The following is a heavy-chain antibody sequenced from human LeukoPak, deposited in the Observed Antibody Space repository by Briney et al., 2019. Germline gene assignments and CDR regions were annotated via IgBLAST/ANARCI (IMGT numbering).Heavy chain of an antibody. CDR1: GYTFTGYY. Sequence: ASVTVSCKASGYTFTGYYMHWVRPAPGQGREWMGRINPNSGGTNYAQKFQGRVTMTRDTSISTAYMELSRLRSDDTAVYYCARGPRITIFGVVISTYYGMDVWGQGTTVTVSS. D-gene: IGHD3-3*01. CDR3: ARGPRITIFGVVISTYYGMDV. J-gene: IGHJ6*02. V-gene: IGHV1-2*06. CDR2: INPNSGGT.